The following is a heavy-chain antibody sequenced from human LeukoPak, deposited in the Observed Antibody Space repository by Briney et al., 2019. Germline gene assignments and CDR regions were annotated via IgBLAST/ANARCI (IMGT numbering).Heavy chain of an antibody. CDR1: GFTLSNYW. CDR3: SRSLDY. CDR2: IKQDGSGI. Sequence: GGSLRLSCAATGFTLSNYWMDWVRQAPGKGVEWVDNIKQDGSGIYYVDSVKGRSTISRDNAKNSLYLQMNSLRAEDTAVYYCSRSLDYWGQGTLVTVSS. J-gene: IGHJ4*02. V-gene: IGHV3-7*01.